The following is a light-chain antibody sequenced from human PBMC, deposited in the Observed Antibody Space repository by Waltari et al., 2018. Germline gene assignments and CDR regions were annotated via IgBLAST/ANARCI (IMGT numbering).Light chain of an antibody. Sequence: QLVLTQSPSASASLGASVKLTCTLSSGHSSNVVAWLQQRPAQGPRYLMKVNSDGSHSRGDEIPDRFSGSSAGAERYLTISNLQSEDEADYYCQTGGHGTWVFGGGTGLTVV. V-gene: IGLV4-69*01. J-gene: IGLJ3*02. CDR3: QTGGHGTWV. CDR1: SGHSSNV. CDR2: VNSDGSH.